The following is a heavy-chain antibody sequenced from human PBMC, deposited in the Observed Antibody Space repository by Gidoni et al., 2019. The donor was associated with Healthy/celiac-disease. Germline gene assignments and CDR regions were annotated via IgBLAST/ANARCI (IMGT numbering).Heavy chain of an antibody. J-gene: IGHJ4*02. CDR3: AKDCSSTSCYVRNY. CDR1: GFTFSSYA. V-gene: IGHV3-23*01. D-gene: IGHD2-2*01. Sequence: EVQLLESGGGLVQPGGSLRLSCAASGFTFSSYAMSWVRQAPGQGLGWVSAIGGSSGSTYYADSVKGRFTISRDSSKNTLYLKMNSLRAEDTAVYCCAKDCSSTSCYVRNYWGQGTLVTVSS. CDR2: IGGSSGST.